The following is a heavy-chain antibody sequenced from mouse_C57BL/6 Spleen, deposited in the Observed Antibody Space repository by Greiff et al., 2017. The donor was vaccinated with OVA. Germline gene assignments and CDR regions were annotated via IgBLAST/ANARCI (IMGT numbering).Heavy chain of an antibody. Sequence: VQLQQPGAELVRPGSSVKLSCKASGYTFTSYWMHWVKQRPIQGLEWIGNIDPSDSETHYNQKFKDKATLTVDKSSSTAYMQLSSLTSEDSAVYYCARVSPYYGSSPWFAYWGQGTLVTVSA. J-gene: IGHJ3*01. CDR2: IDPSDSET. CDR3: ARVSPYYGSSPWFAY. V-gene: IGHV1-52*01. D-gene: IGHD1-1*01. CDR1: GYTFTSYW.